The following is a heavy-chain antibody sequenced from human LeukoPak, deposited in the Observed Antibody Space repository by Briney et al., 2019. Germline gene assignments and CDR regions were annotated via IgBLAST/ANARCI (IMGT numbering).Heavy chain of an antibody. Sequence: PGGSLRLSCAASGFTFSSYSMNWVRQAPGKGLEWVSYISSSSSTIYYADSVKGRFTISRDNAKNSLYLQMNSLRAEDTAVYYCARESEGYYYGSGSYYHFDYWGQGTLVTVSS. CDR1: GFTFSSYS. CDR2: ISSSSSTI. J-gene: IGHJ4*02. CDR3: ARESEGYYYGSGSYYHFDY. V-gene: IGHV3-48*01. D-gene: IGHD3-10*01.